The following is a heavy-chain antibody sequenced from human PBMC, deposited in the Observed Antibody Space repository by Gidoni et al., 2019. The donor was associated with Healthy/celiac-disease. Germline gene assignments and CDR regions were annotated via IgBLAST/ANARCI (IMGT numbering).Heavy chain of an antibody. J-gene: IGHJ3*02. CDR3: ARVSTQYYDFWSGSSPDAFDI. CDR1: GFTFSDYY. D-gene: IGHD3-3*01. V-gene: IGHV3-11*01. CDR2: ISSGSTI. Sequence: QVQLVESGGGLVKPGGSLSLSCDASGFTFSDYYMSRIRQAPGKGLGWVSYISSGSTIYYADSVKGRFTISRDNAKNSLYLQMNSLRAEDTAVYYCARVSTQYYDFWSGSSPDAFDIWGQGTMVTVSS.